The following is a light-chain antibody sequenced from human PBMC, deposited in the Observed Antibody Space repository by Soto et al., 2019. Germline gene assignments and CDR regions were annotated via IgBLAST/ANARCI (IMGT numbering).Light chain of an antibody. J-gene: IGKJ4*01. V-gene: IGKV3-15*01. CDR1: QSVSSN. CDR3: QQANSFPLT. CDR2: GAS. Sequence: EIVMAQSPATLSVSPGERATLSCRASQSVSSNLAWYQQKRGQAPRLLIYGASSRATGIPARFSGSGSGTEFTLTIGSLQSDDFATYYCQQANSFPLTFGGGTKVDIK.